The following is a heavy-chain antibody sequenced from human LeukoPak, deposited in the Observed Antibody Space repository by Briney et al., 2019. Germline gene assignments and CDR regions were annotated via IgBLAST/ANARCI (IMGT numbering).Heavy chain of an antibody. D-gene: IGHD2-2*01. V-gene: IGHV1-69*05. CDR3: ATTYCSSTSCYGIVPAFDI. CDR2: IIPMLGIA. CDR1: GGTLRSHA. J-gene: IGHJ3*02. Sequence: SVKVSCKASGGTLRSHAISWVRQAPGQRLEWMGGIIPMLGIANNAQKFQGRVTITTDESTTTAYMELSSLRSEDTALYYCATTYCSSTSCYGIVPAFDIWGQGTMVTVSS.